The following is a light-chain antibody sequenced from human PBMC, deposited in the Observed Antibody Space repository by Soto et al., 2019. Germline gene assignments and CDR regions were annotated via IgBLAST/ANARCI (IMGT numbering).Light chain of an antibody. CDR1: QSVSSY. J-gene: IGKJ1*01. V-gene: IGKV3-11*01. CDR2: DAS. CDR3: QQYHTYRT. Sequence: DIVLTQSPATLSLSPGERATLSCRASQSVSSYLAWYQQKPGQAPRLLIYDASNRATGIPARFSGSGSGTDFTLTISSLEPEDFATYYCQQYHTYRTFGQGTKVEIK.